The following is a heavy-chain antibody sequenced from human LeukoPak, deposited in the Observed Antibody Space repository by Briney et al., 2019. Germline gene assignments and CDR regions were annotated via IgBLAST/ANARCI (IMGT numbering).Heavy chain of an antibody. D-gene: IGHD1-14*01. CDR2: ISAYNGNT. CDR1: GYTFTSYG. Sequence: ASVKVSCKASGYTFTSYGISWVRQAPGQGLEWMGWISAYNGNTNYAQKLQGRVTMTTDTSTSTAYMELRSLRSDDTAVYYCAREGNLGLYSYYYYGMDVWGQGTTVTVSS. J-gene: IGHJ6*02. V-gene: IGHV1-18*01. CDR3: AREGNLGLYSYYYYGMDV.